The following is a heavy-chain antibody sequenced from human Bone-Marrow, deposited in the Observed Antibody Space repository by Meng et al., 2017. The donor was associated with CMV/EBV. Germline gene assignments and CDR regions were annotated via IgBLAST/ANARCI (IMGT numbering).Heavy chain of an antibody. V-gene: IGHV1-2*02. CDR1: GYTFTGYY. J-gene: IGHJ4*02. Sequence: ASVKVSCKASGYTFTGYYMHWVRQAPGQGLEWMGWINPNSGGTNYAQKFQGRVTMTRDTSISTAYMELSRLRSDDTAVYYCARDPVGPYRNSFLDYWGQGTLATFSS. CDR3: ARDPVGPYRNSFLDY. CDR2: INPNSGGT. D-gene: IGHD1-26*01.